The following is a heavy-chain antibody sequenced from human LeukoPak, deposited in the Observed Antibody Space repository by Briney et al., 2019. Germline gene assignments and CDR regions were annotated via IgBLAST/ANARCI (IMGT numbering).Heavy chain of an antibody. CDR3: AKGPVSAIVGATTLDY. CDR1: RFTFSNYA. Sequence: GGSLTLSCAASRFTFSNYAMNWVRQPAGRGLEWVSLIRVSTGSTYYADSVKGRFSISRNNSNNTVYLEMISLRVEDTAVYYCAKGPVSAIVGATTLDYWGQGTLVTVSS. J-gene: IGHJ4*02. V-gene: IGHV3-23*01. D-gene: IGHD1-26*01. CDR2: IRVSTGST.